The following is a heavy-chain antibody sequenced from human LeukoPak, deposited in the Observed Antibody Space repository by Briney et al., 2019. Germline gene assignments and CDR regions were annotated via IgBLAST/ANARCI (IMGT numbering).Heavy chain of an antibody. J-gene: IGHJ3*02. D-gene: IGHD3-10*02. CDR3: ASGLPPPTVRGVTADAFDI. CDR1: GGSFSGYY. Sequence: SETLSLTCAVYGGSFSGYYWSWIRQPPGKGLEWIGEINHSGSTNYNPSLKSRVTISVDTSKNQFSLKLSSVTAADTAVYYCASGLPPPTVRGVTADAFDIWGQGTMVTVSS. CDR2: INHSGST. V-gene: IGHV4-34*01.